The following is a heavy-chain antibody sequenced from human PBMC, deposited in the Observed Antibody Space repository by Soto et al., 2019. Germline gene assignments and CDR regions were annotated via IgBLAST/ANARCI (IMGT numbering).Heavy chain of an antibody. CDR3: AKRIAAYRRGSYYYGMDV. D-gene: IGHD6-6*01. CDR1: GFTFSSYG. V-gene: IGHV3-30*18. J-gene: IGHJ6*02. Sequence: QVQLVESGGGVVQPGRSLRLSCAASGFTFSSYGMHWVRQAPGKRLEWVAVISYDGSNKYYADSVKCRFTISRDNSKNTLYLQMNSLRAEDTAVYYCAKRIAAYRRGSYYYGMDVWGQGTTVTVSS. CDR2: ISYDGSNK.